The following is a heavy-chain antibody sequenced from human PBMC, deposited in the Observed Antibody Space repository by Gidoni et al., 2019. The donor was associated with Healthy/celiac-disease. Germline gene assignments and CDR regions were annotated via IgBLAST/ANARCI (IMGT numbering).Heavy chain of an antibody. D-gene: IGHD3-22*01. CDR1: GFPFSSYA. Sequence: EVQLLVSGGGLVQTGGSLSLSCAASGFPFSSYAMRWVRQAPGKGLEGVSAISGSGGSTYYADSVKGLFTISRDNSKNTLYLQMNSLRAEDTAVYYCAKDADYYDSSGYCDYWGQGTLVTVSS. CDR2: ISGSGGST. CDR3: AKDADYYDSSGYCDY. V-gene: IGHV3-23*01. J-gene: IGHJ4*02.